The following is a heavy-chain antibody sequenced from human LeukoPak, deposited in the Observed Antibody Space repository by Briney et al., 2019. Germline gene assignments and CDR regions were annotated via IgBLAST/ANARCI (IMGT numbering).Heavy chain of an antibody. Sequence: PGGSLRLSCAASGFTFSSYSMNWVRQAPGKGLEWVAVISSDGSNKFYADSVKGRFTISRDGSKNTLYLQMNSLRPDDTAVYFCAKPQVTANWYYFHYWGQGTLVTVSS. V-gene: IGHV3-30*18. D-gene: IGHD2-21*02. J-gene: IGHJ4*02. CDR1: GFTFSSYS. CDR2: ISSDGSNK. CDR3: AKPQVTANWYYFHY.